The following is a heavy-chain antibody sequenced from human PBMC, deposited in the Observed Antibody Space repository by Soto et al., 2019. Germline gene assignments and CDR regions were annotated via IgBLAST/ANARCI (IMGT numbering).Heavy chain of an antibody. CDR3: AREVQLVRLRSFDY. D-gene: IGHD6-6*01. CDR2: IDYSGST. CDR1: GGSISGGGYC. Sequence: SETLSLTCTVSGGSISGGGYCWSWVRQHPGKGLEWIGYIDYSGSTYYNPSLKSRVTISVDTSKNQCSLKLSSVTAAATAVYYCAREVQLVRLRSFDYWGQGTLVTLSS. V-gene: IGHV4-31*03. J-gene: IGHJ4*02.